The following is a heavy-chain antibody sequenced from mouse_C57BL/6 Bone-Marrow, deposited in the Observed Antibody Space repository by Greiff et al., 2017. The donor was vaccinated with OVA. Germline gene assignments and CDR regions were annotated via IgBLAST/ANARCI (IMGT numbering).Heavy chain of an antibody. CDR1: GYTFTSYT. CDR3: ARLDYYGSSPHYFDY. J-gene: IGHJ2*01. D-gene: IGHD1-1*01. CDR2: INPSSGYT. Sequence: QVQLQQSGAELARPGASVKMSCKASGYTFTSYTMHWVKQRPGQGLEWIGYINPSSGYTKYNQKFKDKATLTADKSSSTAYMQLSSLTSEDSAVYYCARLDYYGSSPHYFDYWGQGTTLTVSS. V-gene: IGHV1-4*01.